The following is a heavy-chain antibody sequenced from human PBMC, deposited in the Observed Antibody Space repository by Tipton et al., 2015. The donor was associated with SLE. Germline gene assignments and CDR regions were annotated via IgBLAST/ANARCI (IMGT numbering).Heavy chain of an antibody. J-gene: IGHJ3*02. Sequence: TLSLTCSVSGDSMNNYYWNWIRQTQGKGLEWIGYIYSSGGNDYNPSLMSRLTISVDTSKNQFSLKLTSVTAADPAVYYCARGNYDFRGRTIDIWGQGTMVTVSS. CDR2: IYSSGGN. D-gene: IGHD3-3*01. CDR3: ARGNYDFRGRTIDI. CDR1: GDSMNNYY. V-gene: IGHV4-4*08.